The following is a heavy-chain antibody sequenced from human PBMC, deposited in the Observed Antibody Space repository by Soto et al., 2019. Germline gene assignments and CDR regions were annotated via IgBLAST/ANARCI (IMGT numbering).Heavy chain of an antibody. Sequence: SETLSLTCTVSGDSTRSYYWSWIRQPPGKGLEWIGYIYYSGYTSYNPSLKSRVTISVDTSKNQFSLKLSSVTAADTAVYYCARGGPDRYYGSGSYSWFDPWGQGTLVTVSS. CDR3: ARGGPDRYYGSGSYSWFDP. J-gene: IGHJ5*02. D-gene: IGHD3-10*01. CDR1: GDSTRSYY. V-gene: IGHV4-59*08. CDR2: IYYSGYT.